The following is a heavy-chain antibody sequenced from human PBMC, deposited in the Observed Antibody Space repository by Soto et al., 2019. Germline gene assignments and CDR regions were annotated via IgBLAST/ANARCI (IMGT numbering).Heavy chain of an antibody. J-gene: IGHJ4*02. Sequence: GGSLRLSCEGSGFTFSDYYISWIRQAPGKGLEWISYSSNSGTFSRYADSVKGRFSISRDNTKNLLYLQMNSQRAVDTAVYYCARSGDNYNRLDYWGQGTPVTVSS. CDR3: ARSGDNYNRLDY. CDR2: SSNSGTFS. D-gene: IGHD1-1*01. V-gene: IGHV3-11*06. CDR1: GFTFSDYY.